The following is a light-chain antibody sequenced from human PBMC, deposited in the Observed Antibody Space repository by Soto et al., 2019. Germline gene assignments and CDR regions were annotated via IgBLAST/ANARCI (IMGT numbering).Light chain of an antibody. CDR3: ATWDDSLSAWV. V-gene: IGLV1-47*01. CDR2: SNN. Sequence: VLTQPPSASGTPGQGVTISCSGSTSNIGSNYVYWYQQLPGTAPKLLIYSNNQRPSGVPDRFSGSKSGTSASLAISGLRSDDEADYFCATWDDSLSAWVFGGGTKVTVL. J-gene: IGLJ3*02. CDR1: TSNIGSNY.